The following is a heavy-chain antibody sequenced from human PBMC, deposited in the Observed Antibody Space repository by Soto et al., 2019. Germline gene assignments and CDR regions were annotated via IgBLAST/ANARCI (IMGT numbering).Heavy chain of an antibody. CDR3: AKSLSASPNYFFDY. CDR2: ISGSGGLT. J-gene: IGHJ4*02. CDR1: GFLLSSYA. V-gene: IGHV3-23*01. Sequence: EMQLLVSGGGLVQPGGSLRLSCAASGFLLSSYAMSWVRQAPGKGLEWVSGISGSGGLTYYADSVKGRFTISRDNSKNTLYLQMNSLIADDTAVYYCAKSLSASPNYFFDYWGQATLVSVSS.